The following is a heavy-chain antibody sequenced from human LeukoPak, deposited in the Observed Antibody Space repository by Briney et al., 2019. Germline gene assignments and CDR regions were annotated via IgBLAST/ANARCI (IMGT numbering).Heavy chain of an antibody. CDR1: GFTFSSYE. CDR2: ISSSGSTI. V-gene: IGHV3-48*03. J-gene: IGHJ5*02. D-gene: IGHD1-1*01. Sequence: GGSLRLSCAASGFTFSSYEMNWVRQAPGKGLEWVSYISSSGSTIYYADSVKGRFTISRDNAKNSLYLQMNSLRADDTVLYYCAKDRTGTTGRDWLDPWGQGTLVTVSS. CDR3: AKDRTGTTGRDWLDP.